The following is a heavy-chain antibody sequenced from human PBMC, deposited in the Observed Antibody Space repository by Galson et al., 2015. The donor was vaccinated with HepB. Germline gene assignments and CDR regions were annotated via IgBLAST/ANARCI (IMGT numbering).Heavy chain of an antibody. CDR3: AKKGLGPGWFGEPSSDPLL. J-gene: IGHJ4*02. Sequence: SLRLSCAASGFTFSSYAMSWVRQAPGKGLEWVSAISGSGGSTYYADSVKGRFTISRDNSKNTLYLQMNSLRAEDTAVYYCAKKGLGPGWFGEPSSDPLLWGQGTLVTVSS. CDR1: GFTFSSYA. D-gene: IGHD3-10*01. V-gene: IGHV3-23*01. CDR2: ISGSGGST.